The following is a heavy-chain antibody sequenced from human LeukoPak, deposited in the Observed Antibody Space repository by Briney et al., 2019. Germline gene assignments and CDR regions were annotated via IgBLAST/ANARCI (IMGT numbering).Heavy chain of an antibody. V-gene: IGHV1-18*01. CDR2: VAPYNRHK. D-gene: IGHD6-6*01. Sequence: GASVKVSCKASRSSFTNYGVNWVRQAPGQGLEWVGWVAPYNRHKNYAQKFQGRVTLTTDTSTNTAYMELRSLKSDDTAVYYCARGFSSSSPSDYWGQGTLVTVAS. CDR1: RSSFTNYG. J-gene: IGHJ4*02. CDR3: ARGFSSSSPSDY.